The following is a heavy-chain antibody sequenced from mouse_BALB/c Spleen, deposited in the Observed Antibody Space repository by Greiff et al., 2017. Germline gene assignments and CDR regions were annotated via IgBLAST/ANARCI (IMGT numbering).Heavy chain of an antibody. D-gene: IGHD2-4*01. Sequence: EVKLVESGGGLVQPGGSRKLSCAASGFTFSSFGMHWVRQAPEKGLEWVAYISSGSSTIYYADTVKGRFTISRDNPKNTLFLQMTSLRSEDTAMYYCARARDYGGWYFDVWGAGTTVTVSS. CDR1: GFTFSSFG. CDR2: ISSGSSTI. CDR3: ARARDYGGWYFDV. J-gene: IGHJ1*01. V-gene: IGHV5-17*02.